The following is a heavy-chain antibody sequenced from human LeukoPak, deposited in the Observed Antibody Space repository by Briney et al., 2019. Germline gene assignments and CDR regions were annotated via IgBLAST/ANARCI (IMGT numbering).Heavy chain of an antibody. Sequence: GGSLRLSCAASGFTFSSYGMHWVRQAPGKGLEWVAVISYDGSNKYYADSVKGRFTISRDNAKNSLYLQMNSLRAENTAVYYCARDGYSSGWYIWGQGTMVTVSS. D-gene: IGHD6-19*01. CDR3: ARDGYSSGWYI. V-gene: IGHV3-30*03. CDR2: ISYDGSNK. J-gene: IGHJ3*02. CDR1: GFTFSSYG.